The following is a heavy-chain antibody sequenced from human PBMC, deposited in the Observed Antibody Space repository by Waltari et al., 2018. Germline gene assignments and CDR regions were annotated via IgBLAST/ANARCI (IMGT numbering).Heavy chain of an antibody. D-gene: IGHD6-25*01. CDR2: MNPNSGNT. CDR1: GYTFTSYD. J-gene: IGHJ4*02. V-gene: IGHV1-8*01. CDR3: ARSRGARLHLSVYYFDY. Sequence: QVQLVQSGAEVKKPGASVKVSCKASGYTFTSYDINWVRQAPGQGLEWMGWMNPNSGNTGYAQKFQGRVTMTRNTSISTAYMELSSLRSEDTAVYYCARSRGARLHLSVYYFDYWGQGTLVTVSS.